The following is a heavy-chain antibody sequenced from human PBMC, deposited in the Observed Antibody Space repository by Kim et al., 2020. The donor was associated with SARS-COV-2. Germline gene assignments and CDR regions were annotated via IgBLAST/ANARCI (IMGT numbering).Heavy chain of an antibody. J-gene: IGHJ5*02. Sequence: DAVEGRFTVSRDNANNTLYLQMNSLRAEDTAVYYCTRGSAGSGYGWWFDPWGQGALVTVS. D-gene: IGHD5-12*01. CDR3: TRGSAGSGYGWWFDP. V-gene: IGHV3-74*01.